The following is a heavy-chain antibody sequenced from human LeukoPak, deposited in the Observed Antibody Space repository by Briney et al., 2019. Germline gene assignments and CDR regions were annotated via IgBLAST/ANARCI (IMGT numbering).Heavy chain of an antibody. CDR1: GYTFNTYG. V-gene: IGHV1-18*01. Sequence: GASVTVSFKSSGYTFNTYGISWVRPAPGPRPERMGLINTDNGNTKYAQKFQGRVTMTTDTSTSKAYMELSSLRSDDPAVYYCARKGCTGDCYRFDPWGQGTLVTVSS. CDR3: ARKGCTGDCYRFDP. J-gene: IGHJ5*02. D-gene: IGHD2-21*02. CDR2: INTDNGNT.